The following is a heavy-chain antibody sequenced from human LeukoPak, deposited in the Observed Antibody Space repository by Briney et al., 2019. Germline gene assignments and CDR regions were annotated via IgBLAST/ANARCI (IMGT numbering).Heavy chain of an antibody. V-gene: IGHV4-34*01. CDR1: GGSFSGYY. J-gene: IGHJ5*02. Sequence: SETLSLTCAVYGGSFSGYYWSWIRQPPGKGLEWIGYIYHSGSTYYNPSLKSRVTISVDRSKNQFSLKLSSVTAADTAVYYCARGGTFFCSSTSCPNWFDPWGQGTLVTVS. CDR3: ARGGTFFCSSTSCPNWFDP. D-gene: IGHD2-2*01. CDR2: IYHSGST.